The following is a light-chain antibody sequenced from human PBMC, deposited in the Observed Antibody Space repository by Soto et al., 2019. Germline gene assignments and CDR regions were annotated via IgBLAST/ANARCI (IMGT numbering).Light chain of an antibody. CDR2: DAS. V-gene: IGKV3-11*01. CDR1: QSISNY. J-gene: IGKJ3*01. Sequence: EIVMTQSPVTLSLSPGESATLSCRASQSISNYLEWYQQKPGQAPRLLIYDASNRATGIPARFSGSGSGTDFTLTIRSIATEHFAVYYCQQRSNWPLTIGPGTKVDIK. CDR3: QQRSNWPLT.